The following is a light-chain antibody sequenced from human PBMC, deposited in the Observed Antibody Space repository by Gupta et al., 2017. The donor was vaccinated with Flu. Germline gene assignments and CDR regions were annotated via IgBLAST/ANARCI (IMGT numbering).Light chain of an antibody. CDR3: QQDYSIIT. CDR1: QSVLYSYNNKNY. V-gene: IGKV4-1*01. J-gene: IGKJ4*01. CDR2: WAS. Sequence: DIVMTQSPDSLAVSLGERATINCKSSQSVLYSYNNKNYLAWYQQKPGQPPKLLIYWASNRESGVPDRFSGSGYGKDFTLTSSRRQDEDVAVYYWQQDYSIITFGGGTKVEIK.